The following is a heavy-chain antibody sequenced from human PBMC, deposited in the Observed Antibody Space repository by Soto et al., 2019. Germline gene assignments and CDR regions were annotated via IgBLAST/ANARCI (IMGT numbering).Heavy chain of an antibody. CDR2: ISASSGNT. CDR1: GYTFTNYG. J-gene: IGHJ4*02. CDR3: ASEGSAWYVDY. Sequence: GTSAKVCCKASGYTFTNYGISWVRQAPGQGLEWMGWISASSGNTNYAQRFQGRVTMTTDTSTSTAYMELRSLRSDDTAIYYCASEGSAWYVDYWGQGTLVTVSS. V-gene: IGHV1-18*01. D-gene: IGHD6-19*01.